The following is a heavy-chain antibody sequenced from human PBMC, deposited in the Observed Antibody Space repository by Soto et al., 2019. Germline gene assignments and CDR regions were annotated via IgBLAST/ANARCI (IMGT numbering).Heavy chain of an antibody. J-gene: IGHJ5*02. CDR2: INHGGST. CDR3: AREGRYCSSTSCYGWWFDP. Sequence: SETLSLTCAVYGWSFNDYYWNWIRQPPGKGLEWIGEINHGGSTNYNPSLKSRVTISVDTSKNQFSLKLSSVTAADTAVYYCAREGRYCSSTSCYGWWFDPWGQGTLVTVSS. V-gene: IGHV4-34*01. CDR1: GWSFNDYY. D-gene: IGHD2-2*01.